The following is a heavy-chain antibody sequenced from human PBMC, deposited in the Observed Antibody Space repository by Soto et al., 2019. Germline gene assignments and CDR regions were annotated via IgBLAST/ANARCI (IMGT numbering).Heavy chain of an antibody. V-gene: IGHV1-18*01. Sequence: ASVKVCCKASGYTVTSYGISWVRQAPGQGLEWMGWISAYNGNTNYAQKLQGRVTTTTDTSPSKSYMELRSMRSDDTAVYYCARCRPRGSYVYYGMEVWGQGTTVTVSS. J-gene: IGHJ6*02. CDR2: ISAYNGNT. CDR1: GYTVTSYG. D-gene: IGHD3-10*01. CDR3: ARCRPRGSYVYYGMEV.